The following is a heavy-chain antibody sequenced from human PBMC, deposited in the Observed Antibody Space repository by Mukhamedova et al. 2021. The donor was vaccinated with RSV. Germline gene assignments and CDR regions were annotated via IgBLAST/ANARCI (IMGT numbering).Heavy chain of an antibody. D-gene: IGHD6-13*01. V-gene: IGHV4-4*02. Sequence: RQPPGKGLEWIGEMYHSGSTNYNPSLKSRVSISVDKSKNQFSLKVSSVTAADTAVYYCARDLGSSWHSHHYFDFWGQGTLVTVSS. CDR2: MYHSGST. J-gene: IGHJ4*02. CDR3: ARDLGSSWHSHHYFDF.